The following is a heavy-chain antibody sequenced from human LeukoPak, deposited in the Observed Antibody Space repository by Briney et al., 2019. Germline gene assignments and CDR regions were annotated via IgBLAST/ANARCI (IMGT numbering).Heavy chain of an antibody. Sequence: SETLSLTCAVHGGSFSGYYWSWIRQPPGKGLEWIGEINHSGSTNYNPSLKSRVTISVDTSKNQFSLKLSSVTAADTAVYYCARGKFRAAVHHNWFDPWGQGTLVTVSS. J-gene: IGHJ5*02. CDR1: GGSFSGYY. V-gene: IGHV4-34*01. D-gene: IGHD6-13*01. CDR2: INHSGST. CDR3: ARGKFRAAVHHNWFDP.